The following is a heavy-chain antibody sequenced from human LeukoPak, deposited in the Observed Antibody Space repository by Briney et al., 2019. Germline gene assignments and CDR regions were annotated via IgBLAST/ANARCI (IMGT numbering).Heavy chain of an antibody. D-gene: IGHD3-10*02. Sequence: GGSLRLSCAASGFPLSSYWMSWVRQAPGKGLEWVANIKQDGSEKYYVDSVKGRFTISRDNAKNSLCLQMNSLRAEDTAVYYCARDLRAMLWPGAFDIWGQGTMVTVSS. V-gene: IGHV3-7*04. CDR2: IKQDGSEK. CDR1: GFPLSSYW. J-gene: IGHJ3*02. CDR3: ARDLRAMLWPGAFDI.